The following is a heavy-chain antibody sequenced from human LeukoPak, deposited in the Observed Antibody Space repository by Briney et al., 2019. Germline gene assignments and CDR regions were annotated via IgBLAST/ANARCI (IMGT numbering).Heavy chain of an antibody. J-gene: IGHJ5*02. CDR3: AREEYYYGSGSEFNWFDP. V-gene: IGHV1-18*01. CDR1: GYTFTSYA. CDR2: ISAYNGNT. D-gene: IGHD3-10*01. Sequence: ASVKVSCKASGYTFTSYAMNWVRQAPGQGLEWMGWISAYNGNTNYAQKLQGRVTMTTDTSTSTAYMELRSLRSDDTAVYYCAREEYYYGSGSEFNWFDPWGQGTLVTVSS.